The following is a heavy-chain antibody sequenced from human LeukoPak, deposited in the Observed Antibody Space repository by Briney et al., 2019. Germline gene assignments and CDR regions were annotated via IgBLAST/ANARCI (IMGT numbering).Heavy chain of an antibody. J-gene: IGHJ4*02. CDR1: GVTFSRYW. D-gene: IGHD3-16*01. Sequence: GGSLRLSCAASGVTFSRYWMHWVRQAPGKGLVWVSRIKNDGSSTTYADSVKGRFTISRDNAKNTLYLQLNSLRVEDTAVYYCAKDAVRGGDYFDQWGQGTQVTVSS. V-gene: IGHV3-74*01. CDR3: AKDAVRGGDYFDQ. CDR2: IKNDGSST.